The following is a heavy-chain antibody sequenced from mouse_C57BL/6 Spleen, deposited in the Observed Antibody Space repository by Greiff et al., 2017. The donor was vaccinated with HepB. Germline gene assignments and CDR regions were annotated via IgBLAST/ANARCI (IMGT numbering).Heavy chain of an antibody. Sequence: VQLQESGPELVKPGASVKISCKASGYSFTSYYIHWVKQRPGQGLEWIGWIYPGSGNTKYNEKFKGKATLTADTSSSAAYMQLSGLTSEDSAVFYGAKMYNGYPAWFAYWGQGTLVTVSA. V-gene: IGHV1-66*01. D-gene: IGHD2-3*01. J-gene: IGHJ3*01. CDR1: GYSFTSYY. CDR3: AKMYNGYPAWFAY. CDR2: IYPGSGNT.